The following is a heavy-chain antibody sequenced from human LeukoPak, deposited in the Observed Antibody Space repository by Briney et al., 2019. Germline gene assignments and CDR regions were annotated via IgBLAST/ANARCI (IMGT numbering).Heavy chain of an antibody. Sequence: SGPTLVNPTQTLTLTCTFSGFSLNTRGVGVGWIRQPPGRALEWLALIYWDDDRRYSPSLKSRLTITKDTSKNQVVLTMTNMDPVDTATYFCAHRKNYYDSSVFDIWDQGTLVTVSS. J-gene: IGHJ4*02. CDR3: AHRKNYYDSSVFDI. CDR1: GFSLNTRGVG. CDR2: IYWDDDR. V-gene: IGHV2-5*02. D-gene: IGHD3-22*01.